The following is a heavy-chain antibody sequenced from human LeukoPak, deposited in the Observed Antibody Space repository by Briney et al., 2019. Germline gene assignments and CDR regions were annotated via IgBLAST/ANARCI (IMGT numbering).Heavy chain of an antibody. CDR2: ISSSSTYR. V-gene: IGHV3-21*01. CDR1: GFTFSTYT. Sequence: GGSLRLSCAASGFTFSTYTMDWVRQAPGKGLEWVSSISSSSTYRYYADSVKGRFTISRDTAKNSMFLQMNSLRAEDTAVYYCARDRADTGYEFDYWGQGTLVTVSS. CDR3: ARDRADTGYEFDY. J-gene: IGHJ4*02. D-gene: IGHD5-12*01.